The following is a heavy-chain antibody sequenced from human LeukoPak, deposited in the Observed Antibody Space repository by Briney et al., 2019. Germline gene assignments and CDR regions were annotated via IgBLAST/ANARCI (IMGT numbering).Heavy chain of an antibody. J-gene: IGHJ3*02. V-gene: IGHV3-21*01. CDR2: ISSSNSYI. CDR3: ARDYLTPSHDAFDI. D-gene: IGHD3-16*02. CDR1: GFTFSSYG. Sequence: PGGSLRLSCAASGFTFSSYGMSWVRQAPGKGLEWVSSISSSNSYIYYADSVKGRFTISRDNAKNSLYLQMNSLRAEDTAVYYCARDYLTPSHDAFDIWGQGTMVTVSS.